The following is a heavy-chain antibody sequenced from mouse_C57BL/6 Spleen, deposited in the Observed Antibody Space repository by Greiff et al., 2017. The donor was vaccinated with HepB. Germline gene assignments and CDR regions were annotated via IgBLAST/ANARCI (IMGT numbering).Heavy chain of an antibody. CDR3: ARGPFITTVVAPVDY. Sequence: QVQLQQPGAELVKPGASVKLSCKASGYTFTSYWMPWVKQRPGQGLEWIGMIHPNSGSTNYNEKFKSKATLTVDKSSSTAYMQLSSLTSEDTAVYYCARGPFITTVVAPVDYWGQGTTLTVSS. V-gene: IGHV1-64*01. J-gene: IGHJ2*01. CDR1: GYTFTSYW. CDR2: IHPNSGST. D-gene: IGHD1-1*01.